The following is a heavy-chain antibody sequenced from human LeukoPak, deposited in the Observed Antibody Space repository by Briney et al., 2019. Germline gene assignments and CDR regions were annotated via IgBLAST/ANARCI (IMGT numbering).Heavy chain of an antibody. CDR1: GYSFTTYW. V-gene: IGHV5-51*01. Sequence: GESLKISCKGSGYSFTTYWISWVRQMPGKGLEWMGIIYPGDSDTRYSPFFQGQVTISADKSISTAYLQWSSLKASDTAIYYCARGSSPNRFDPWGQGTLVTVSS. CDR2: IYPGDSDT. CDR3: ARGSSPNRFDP. J-gene: IGHJ5*02.